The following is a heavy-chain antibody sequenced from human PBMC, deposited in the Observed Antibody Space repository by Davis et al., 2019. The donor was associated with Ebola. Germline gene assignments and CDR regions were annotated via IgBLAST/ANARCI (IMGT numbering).Heavy chain of an antibody. CDR1: GYTFTSYG. J-gene: IGHJ6*02. V-gene: IGHV1-18*01. CDR2: ISAYNGNT. CDR3: ARDLSV. Sequence: AASVKVSCKASGYTFTSYGISWVRQAPGQGLEWMGWISAYNGNTNYAQNVQGRVTMTRDTSTSTVYMELSSLRSEDTAVYYCARDLSVWGQGTTVPVSS.